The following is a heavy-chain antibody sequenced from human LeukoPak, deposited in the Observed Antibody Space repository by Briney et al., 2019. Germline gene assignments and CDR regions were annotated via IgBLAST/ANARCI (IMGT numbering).Heavy chain of an antibody. Sequence: GGSLRLSCAASGFSFSSHGMSWVRQAPGKGLEWVSAISGSGDSTFYAGSVKGRFTISRVNYKNMLYLQMKSLRAEDTAIYYCAKDRQAGYKYGLLEYWGQGILVTVSP. D-gene: IGHD5-12*01. J-gene: IGHJ4*02. V-gene: IGHV3-23*01. CDR1: GFSFSSHG. CDR3: AKDRQAGYKYGLLEY. CDR2: ISGSGDST.